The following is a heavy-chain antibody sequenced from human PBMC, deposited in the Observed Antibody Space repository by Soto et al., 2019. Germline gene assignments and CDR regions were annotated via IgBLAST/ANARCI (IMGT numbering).Heavy chain of an antibody. V-gene: IGHV3-7*03. Sequence: PGGSLRLSCAASGFTFSSYWMSWVRQAPGKGLEWVANIKQDGSEKYYVDSVKGRFTISRDNAKNSLYLQMNSLRAEDTAVYYCASAEARVATANGSLDNWGQGTLVNVSS. CDR1: GFTFSSYW. D-gene: IGHD5-12*01. CDR3: ASAEARVATANGSLDN. CDR2: IKQDGSEK. J-gene: IGHJ4*01.